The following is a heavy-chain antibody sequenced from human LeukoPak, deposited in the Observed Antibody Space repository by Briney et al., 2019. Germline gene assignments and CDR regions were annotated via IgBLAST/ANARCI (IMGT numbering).Heavy chain of an antibody. Sequence: PGGSLRLSCAASGFTFSDYYMSWIRQAPGKGLEWVSYISSSGSTIYYADSVKGRFTISRDNAKNSLYLQMNSLRAEDTAMYYCARVGVPYYYYGMDVWGQGTTVTVSS. V-gene: IGHV3-11*01. CDR3: ARVGVPYYYYGMDV. CDR2: ISSSGSTI. J-gene: IGHJ6*02. CDR1: GFTFSDYY.